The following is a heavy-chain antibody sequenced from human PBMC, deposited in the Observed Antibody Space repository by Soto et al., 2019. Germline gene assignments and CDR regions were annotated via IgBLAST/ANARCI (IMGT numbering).Heavy chain of an antibody. D-gene: IGHD2-21*02. CDR3: ASSEGDAFDY. V-gene: IGHV3-11*01. CDR1: GLTFSDHY. J-gene: IGHJ4*02. CDR2: ISHSGSII. Sequence: QVQLVESGGGLVKPGGSLRLSCAASGLTFSDHYVSWIRQAPGKGLEWVSYISHSGSIIYYAASVQGRFTFSRDNAKNSLYLQMNSLRADDTAVYYCASSEGDAFDYWGQGAQVIVSS.